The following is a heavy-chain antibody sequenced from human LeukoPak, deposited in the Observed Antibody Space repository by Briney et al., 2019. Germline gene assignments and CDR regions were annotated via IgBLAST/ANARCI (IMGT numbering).Heavy chain of an antibody. V-gene: IGHV3-20*04. CDR2: INWDGSIT. CDR3: ARDRDYYGSGSFDY. J-gene: IGHJ4*02. Sequence: GGSLRLSCETSGFTFVDFGLSWVRQAPGKGLEWISGINWDGSITDYADSVKGRFTMSRDNARNSLYLQMDSLRAEDTAVYYCARDRDYYGSGSFDYWGQGTLVTVSS. D-gene: IGHD3-10*01. CDR1: GFTFVDFG.